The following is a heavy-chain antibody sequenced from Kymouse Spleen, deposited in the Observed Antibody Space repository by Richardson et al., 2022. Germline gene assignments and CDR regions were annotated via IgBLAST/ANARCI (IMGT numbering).Heavy chain of an antibody. V-gene: IGHV3-33*01. CDR3: ARHEDSSSWYYYYYGMDV. CDR1: GFTFSSYG. J-gene: IGHJ6*02. D-gene: IGHD6-13*01. Sequence: QVQLVESGGGVVQPGRSLRLSCAASGFTFSSYGMHWVRQAPGKGLEWVAVIWYDGSNKYYADSVKGRFTISRDNSKNTLYLQMNSLRAEDTAVYYCARHEDSSSWYYYYYGMDVWGQGTTVTVSS. CDR2: IWYDGSNK.